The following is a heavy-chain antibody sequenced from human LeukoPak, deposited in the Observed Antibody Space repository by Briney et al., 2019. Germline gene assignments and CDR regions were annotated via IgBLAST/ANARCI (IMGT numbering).Heavy chain of an antibody. CDR1: GFTFSSYS. V-gene: IGHV3-30*18. CDR2: ISYDGSNK. Sequence: GGSLRLSCAASGFTFSSYSMNWVRQAPGKGLEWVAVISYDGSNKYYADSVKGRFTISRDNSKNTLYLQMNSLRAEDTAVYYCAKRGYTDDYWGQGTLVTVSS. D-gene: IGHD5-24*01. J-gene: IGHJ4*02. CDR3: AKRGYTDDY.